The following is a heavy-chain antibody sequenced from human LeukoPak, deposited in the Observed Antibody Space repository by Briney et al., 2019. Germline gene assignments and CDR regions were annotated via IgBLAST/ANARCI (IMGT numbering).Heavy chain of an antibody. Sequence: IPSETLSLTCSVSGGSISSDVYYWGWVRQPPGKGLEWIASMSHRRAPDYNPSLRGRVAMSVDTSKNQVFLKLTYVTASDSAIYYCVRHQVGTMLNSWGQGTLVTVSS. J-gene: IGHJ4*02. CDR3: VRHQVGTMLNS. CDR2: MSHRRAP. CDR1: GGSISSDVYY. D-gene: IGHD1-7*01. V-gene: IGHV4-39*01.